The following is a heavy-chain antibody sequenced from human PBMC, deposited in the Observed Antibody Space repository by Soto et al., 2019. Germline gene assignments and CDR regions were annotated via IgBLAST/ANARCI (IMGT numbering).Heavy chain of an antibody. J-gene: IGHJ3*02. CDR1: GGSISSYY. CDR2: IYYSGST. D-gene: IGHD4-17*01. CDR3: ARSDYDADAFDI. Sequence: SETLSLTCTVSGGSISSYYWSWIRQPPGKGLEWIGYIYYSGSTNYNPSLKSRVTISVDTSKNQFSLKLSSVTAADTAVYYCARSDYDADAFDIWGQGTMVTVSS. V-gene: IGHV4-59*01.